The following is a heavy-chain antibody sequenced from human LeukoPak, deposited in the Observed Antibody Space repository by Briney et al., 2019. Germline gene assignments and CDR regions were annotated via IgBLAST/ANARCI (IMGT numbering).Heavy chain of an antibody. CDR3: ARALRDRVGTTRNQAITN. CDR1: GYTFTGYY. J-gene: IGHJ4*02. D-gene: IGHD2-21*02. Sequence: ASVKVSCKASGYTFTGYYMHWVRQAPGQGLEWMGWINPNSGGTNYAQKFQGRVTMTRDTSISTAYMELSRLRSDDTAVYYCARALRDRVGTTRNQAITNWGQGTLVTVSS. CDR2: INPNSGGT. V-gene: IGHV1-2*02.